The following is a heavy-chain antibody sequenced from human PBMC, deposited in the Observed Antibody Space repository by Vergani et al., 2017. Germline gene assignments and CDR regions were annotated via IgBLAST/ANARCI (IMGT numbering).Heavy chain of an antibody. Sequence: EVRLLESGGGLVQPGGSLRLSCVGSGFTFTSYAMNWVRQAPGKGLEWVSGISGSGATSYYAESMKGRFAMSRDNSKNTVYVQMNNLKPEDTAVYYCAKVGRSEVAGTFGAFDIWGQGTMVTVSS. D-gene: IGHD6-19*01. J-gene: IGHJ3*02. V-gene: IGHV3-23*01. CDR1: GFTFTSYA. CDR3: AKVGRSEVAGTFGAFDI. CDR2: ISGSGATS.